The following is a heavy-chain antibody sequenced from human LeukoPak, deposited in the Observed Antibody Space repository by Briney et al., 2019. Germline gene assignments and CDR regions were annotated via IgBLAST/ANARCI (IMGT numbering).Heavy chain of an antibody. CDR2: INGSGGST. D-gene: IGHD6-13*01. Sequence: PGGSLRLSCAASGFTFSSYAMSWVRQAPGKGLEWVSDINGSGGSTYYADSVKGRFTISRDNSKNTLYLQMNSLRAEDTAVYYCARAKTAAVIDYWGQGTLVTVSS. CDR3: ARAKTAAVIDY. CDR1: GFTFSSYA. J-gene: IGHJ4*02. V-gene: IGHV3-23*01.